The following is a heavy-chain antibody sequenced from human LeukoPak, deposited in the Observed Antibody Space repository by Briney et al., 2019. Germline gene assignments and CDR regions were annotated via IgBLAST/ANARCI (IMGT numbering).Heavy chain of an antibody. J-gene: IGHJ4*02. CDR1: GFTFSSYW. V-gene: IGHV3-7*01. Sequence: GGSLRLSCAASGFTFSSYWMSWVRQAPGKGLEWVANIKQDGSEKYYVDSVKGRFTISRDNAKNSLYLQMNSLRAEDTAVYNCARQGSLWFGESRKDYWGQGTLVTVSS. CDR2: IKQDGSEK. CDR3: ARQGSLWFGESRKDY. D-gene: IGHD3-10*01.